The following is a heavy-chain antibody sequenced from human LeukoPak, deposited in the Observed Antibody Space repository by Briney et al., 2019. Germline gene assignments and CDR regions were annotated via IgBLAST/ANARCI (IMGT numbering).Heavy chain of an antibody. CDR1: GGSISSYY. CDR2: VYYSGTT. D-gene: IGHD2-2*02. J-gene: IGHJ5*02. V-gene: IGHV4-59*01. Sequence: PSETLSLTCIVSGGSISSYYWSWIRQPPGKGLEWIGYVYYSGTTNYNPSLKSRVTISSDTSKNQSSLKLSSVTPADTAVYYCARTIRRLENANWFDPWGQGTLVTVSS. CDR3: ARTIRRLENANWFDP.